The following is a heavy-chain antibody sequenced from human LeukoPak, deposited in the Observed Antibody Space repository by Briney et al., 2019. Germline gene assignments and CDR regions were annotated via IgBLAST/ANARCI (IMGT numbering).Heavy chain of an antibody. V-gene: IGHV3-23*01. Sequence: GGSLRLSCAASGSTFSSYAMSWVRQAPGKGLEWVSAISGSGGSTYYADSVKGRFTISRDNSKNTLYLQMNSLRAEDTAVYYCAKDTWFGELLNNWFDPWGQGTLVTVSS. CDR1: GSTFSSYA. J-gene: IGHJ5*02. D-gene: IGHD3-10*01. CDR3: AKDTWFGELLNNWFDP. CDR2: ISGSGGST.